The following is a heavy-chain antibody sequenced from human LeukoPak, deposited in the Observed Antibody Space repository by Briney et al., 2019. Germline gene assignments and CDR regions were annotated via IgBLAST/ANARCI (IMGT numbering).Heavy chain of an antibody. CDR1: GFTFGDYA. J-gene: IGHJ6*04. D-gene: IGHD2-2*01. V-gene: IGHV3-7*03. CDR3: ARFLAAAGYSGMDV. Sequence: PGGSLRLSCTASGFTFGDYAMSWVRQAPGKGLEWVANIKQDGSEKYYVDSVKGRLTISRDNAKKSLYLQMNSLKAEDTAVYYCARFLAAAGYSGMDVWGKGTTVTVSS. CDR2: IKQDGSEK.